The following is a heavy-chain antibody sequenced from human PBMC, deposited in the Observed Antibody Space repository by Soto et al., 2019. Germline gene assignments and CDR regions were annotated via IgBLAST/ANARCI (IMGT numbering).Heavy chain of an antibody. CDR2: INPNSGGT. CDR3: ARVQSSGWAGWFDP. D-gene: IGHD6-19*01. J-gene: IGHJ5*02. V-gene: IGHV1-2*04. CDR1: GYTFTGYY. Sequence: ASVKVSCKASGYTFTGYYMHWVRQAPGQGLEWMGWINPNSGGTNYAQKFQGWVTMTRDTSISTAYMELSRLRSDDTAVYYCARVQSSGWAGWFDPWGQGTLVTVSS.